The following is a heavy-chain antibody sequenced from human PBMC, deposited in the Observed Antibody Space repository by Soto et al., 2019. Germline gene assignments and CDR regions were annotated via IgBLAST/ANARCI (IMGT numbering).Heavy chain of an antibody. J-gene: IGHJ6*02. V-gene: IGHV1-69*01. CDR1: GGTFSSYA. Sequence: QVQLVQSGAEVKKPGSSVKVSCKASGGTFSSYAISWVRQAPGQGPEWMGGIIPIFGTANYAQKFQGRVTITADESTSTADRELSSLRSEDTAVYYCARAMVRGVHYYYYGMDVWGQGTTVTVSS. CDR3: ARAMVRGVHYYYYGMDV. CDR2: IIPIFGTA. D-gene: IGHD3-10*01.